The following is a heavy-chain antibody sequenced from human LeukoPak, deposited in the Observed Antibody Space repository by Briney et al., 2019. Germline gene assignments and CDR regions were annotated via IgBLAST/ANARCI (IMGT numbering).Heavy chain of an antibody. CDR3: ARGTLYRGWSYYLDF. Sequence: SETLSLTCAVYGGSFSGYYWSWIRQPPGKGLEWMGEINHSGSTNYNPSLKSRVTISVDTSKNQFSLRLRSVTAADTAMYYCARGTLYRGWSYYLDFWGQGSQVTVSS. CDR1: GGSFSGYY. CDR2: INHSGST. J-gene: IGHJ4*02. V-gene: IGHV4-34*01. D-gene: IGHD6-19*01.